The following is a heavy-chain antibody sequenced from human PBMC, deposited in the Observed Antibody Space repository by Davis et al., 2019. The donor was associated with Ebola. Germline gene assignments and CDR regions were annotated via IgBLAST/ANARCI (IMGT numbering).Heavy chain of an antibody. V-gene: IGHV3-30*04. CDR2: ISSDGSNE. CDR3: AKPYLYGVDY. Sequence: GESLKISCAASGFTFSTYAMHWVRQAPGKGLDWVALISSDGSNEFYADSVKGRFTISRDNSKNTLYLQMNSLRPEDTALYYCAKPYLYGVDYWGQGTLVTVSS. CDR1: GFTFSTYA. J-gene: IGHJ4*02. D-gene: IGHD3-16*01.